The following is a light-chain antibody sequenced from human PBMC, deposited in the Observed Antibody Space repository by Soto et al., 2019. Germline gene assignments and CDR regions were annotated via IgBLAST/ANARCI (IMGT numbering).Light chain of an antibody. CDR3: CSYAGSSTYV. Sequence: QSALTQPASVSGSPGQSITISCTGTSSDVGSYNLVSWYQQHPGKAPKLMIYEGSKRPSGVSNRFSGSKSGNTASLTISGHQDEDEADYYCCSYAGSSTYVFGTGTKLTVL. J-gene: IGLJ1*01. CDR1: SSDVGSYNL. CDR2: EGS. V-gene: IGLV2-23*01.